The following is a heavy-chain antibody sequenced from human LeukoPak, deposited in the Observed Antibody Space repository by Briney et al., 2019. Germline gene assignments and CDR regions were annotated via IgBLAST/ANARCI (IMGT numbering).Heavy chain of an antibody. V-gene: IGHV1-69*04. CDR3: ARGSQYSSSSFDY. Sequence: EASVKVSCKASGGTFSSYAISWVRQAPGQGLEWMGRIIPILGIANYAQKFQGRVAITADKSTSTAYMELSGLRSEDTAVYYCARGSQYSSSSFDYWGQGTLVTVSS. D-gene: IGHD6-6*01. CDR1: GGTFSSYA. J-gene: IGHJ4*02. CDR2: IIPILGIA.